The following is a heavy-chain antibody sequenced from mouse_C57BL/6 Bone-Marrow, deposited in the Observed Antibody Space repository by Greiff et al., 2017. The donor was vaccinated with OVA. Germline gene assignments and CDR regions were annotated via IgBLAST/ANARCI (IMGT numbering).Heavy chain of an antibody. CDR3: ARSDYYGSSPYYAKDY. V-gene: IGHV1-9*01. CDR1: GYTFPGYW. Sequence: VQLQQSGAELMKPGASVKLSCKATGYTFPGYWIEWVKQRPGHGLEWIGEMLPGSGSTNYNEKFKGKATFTAETSSNTAYMQLSSLTTEDSAIYYCARSDYYGSSPYYAKDYWGQGTSVTVSS. J-gene: IGHJ4*01. CDR2: MLPGSGST. D-gene: IGHD1-1*01.